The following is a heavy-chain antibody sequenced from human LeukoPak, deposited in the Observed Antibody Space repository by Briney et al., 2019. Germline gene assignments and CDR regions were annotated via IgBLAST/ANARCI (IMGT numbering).Heavy chain of an antibody. CDR2: INHSGST. CDR1: GGSFSGYY. V-gene: IGHV4-34*01. CDR3: ARGQQAYYYDSSDDAFDI. Sequence: SETLSLTCAVYGGSFSGYYWSWIRQPPGKGLEWVGEINHSGSTNYNPSLKSRVTISVDTSKNQFSLKLSSVTAADTAVYYCARGQQAYYYDSSDDAFDIWGQGTMVTVSS. J-gene: IGHJ3*02. D-gene: IGHD3-22*01.